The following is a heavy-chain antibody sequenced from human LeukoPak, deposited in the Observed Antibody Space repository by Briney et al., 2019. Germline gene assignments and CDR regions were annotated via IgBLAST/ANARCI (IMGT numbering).Heavy chain of an antibody. CDR1: GFTFSSYE. CDR2: ISSSGSTI. V-gene: IGHV3-48*03. CDR3: AIIVVPPFDY. J-gene: IGHJ4*02. Sequence: GGSLRLSCAASGFTFSSYEMNWVRQAPGKGLEWVSYISSSGSTIYYADSVKGRFTISRDNAKNSLYLQMNSQRAEDTAVYYCAIIVVPPFDYWGQGTLVTVSS. D-gene: IGHD2-2*01.